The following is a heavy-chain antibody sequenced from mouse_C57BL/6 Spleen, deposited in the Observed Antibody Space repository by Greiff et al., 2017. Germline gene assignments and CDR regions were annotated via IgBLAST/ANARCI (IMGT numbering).Heavy chain of an antibody. D-gene: IGHD2-3*01. CDR2: IYPSDSET. Sequence: QVQLQQPGAELVRPGSSVKLSCKASGYTFTSYWMDWVKQRPGQGLEWIGNIYPSDSETHYNQKFKDKATLTVDKSSSTAYMQLSSLTSEDSAVYYCAREEDGYYIWGQGTTLTVSS. J-gene: IGHJ2*01. CDR3: AREEDGYYI. CDR1: GYTFTSYW. V-gene: IGHV1-61*01.